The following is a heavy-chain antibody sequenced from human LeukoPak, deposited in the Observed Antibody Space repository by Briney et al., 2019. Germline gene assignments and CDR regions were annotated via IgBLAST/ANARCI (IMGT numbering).Heavy chain of an antibody. CDR3: ARDELRSITGTTFPENWFDP. D-gene: IGHD1-20*01. CDR2: INPNSGGT. V-gene: IGHV1-2*02. Sequence: ASVKVSCKASGYTFTGYYMHWVRQAPGQGLEWMGWINPNSGGTNYAQKFQGRVTMTRDTSISTAYMELSRLRSDDTAVYYCARDELRSITGTTFPENWFDPWGQGTLVTVSS. J-gene: IGHJ5*02. CDR1: GYTFTGYY.